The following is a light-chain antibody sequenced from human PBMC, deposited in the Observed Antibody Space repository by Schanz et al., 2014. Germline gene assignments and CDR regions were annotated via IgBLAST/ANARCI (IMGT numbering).Light chain of an antibody. J-gene: IGLJ3*02. CDR2: DVS. Sequence: QSVLTQPASVSGSPGQSITISCTGTSSDVGGYNYVSWYQQYPGKAPKLMIYDVSNRPSGVSNRFSGSKSGNTASLTISGLQAEDEADYYCCSYAGSSNWVFGGGTKLTVL. CDR1: SSDVGGYNY. CDR3: CSYAGSSNWV. V-gene: IGLV2-23*02.